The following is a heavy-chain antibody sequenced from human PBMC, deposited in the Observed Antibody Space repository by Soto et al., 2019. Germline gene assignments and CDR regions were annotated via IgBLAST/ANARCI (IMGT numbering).Heavy chain of an antibody. CDR2: ISGNGETT. V-gene: IGHV3-23*01. Sequence: EVALLESGGGLVQPGGSLRLSCEVSGVAFSFYSMSWVRQAPGKGVEWVASISGNGETTYYAASEKGGFTFCREHSKYTVHLQMNLLRGEDTAVYYCAKDQGGFTSVWKFFDFWGQGTLVTVSS. CDR3: AKDQGGFTSVWKFFDF. D-gene: IGHD1-1*01. J-gene: IGHJ4*02. CDR1: GVAFSFYS.